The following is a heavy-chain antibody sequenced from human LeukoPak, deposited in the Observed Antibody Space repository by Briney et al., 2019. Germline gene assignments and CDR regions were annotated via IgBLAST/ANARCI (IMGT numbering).Heavy chain of an antibody. D-gene: IGHD6-13*01. V-gene: IGHV3-21*01. J-gene: IGHJ4*02. CDR1: GFAFSSYD. CDR2: ISDRSTYI. Sequence: PGGSLRLSCAASGFAFSSYDMNWVRQAPGKGLKWVSSISDRSTYIYYAHSLKGRFTISRDNAKNSLYLQINSLRVEDTAVYYCARGVRISVADYWGQGTLVTVSS. CDR3: ARGVRISVADY.